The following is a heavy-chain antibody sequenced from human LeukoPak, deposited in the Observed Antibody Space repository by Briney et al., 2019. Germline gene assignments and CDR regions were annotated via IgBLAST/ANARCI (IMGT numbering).Heavy chain of an antibody. CDR2: IYSGGST. J-gene: IGHJ4*02. V-gene: IGHV3-66*01. Sequence: PGGSLRLSCAASGFTVSTKYMNWVRQAPGKGLEWVSFIYSGGSTYNADSVKGRFTISRDNSKNTLYLQMNSLRAEDTAVYYCARASYSSGWYGGLDYWGQGTLVTVSS. CDR1: GFTVSTKY. CDR3: ARASYSSGWYGGLDY. D-gene: IGHD6-19*01.